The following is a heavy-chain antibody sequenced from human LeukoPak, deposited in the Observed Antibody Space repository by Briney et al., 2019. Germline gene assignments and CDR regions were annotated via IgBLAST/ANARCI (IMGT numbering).Heavy chain of an antibody. V-gene: IGHV1-18*01. Sequence: GASVKVSCKASGYTFTSYGISWVRQAPGQGLEWMGWISAYNGNTNYAQKLQGRVTMTTDTSTSTAYMELRSLRSDDTAVYYCARDQWEYSSGWYGYYGMDVWGQGTMVTVSS. CDR1: GYTFTSYG. CDR2: ISAYNGNT. CDR3: ARDQWEYSSGWYGYYGMDV. D-gene: IGHD6-19*01. J-gene: IGHJ6*02.